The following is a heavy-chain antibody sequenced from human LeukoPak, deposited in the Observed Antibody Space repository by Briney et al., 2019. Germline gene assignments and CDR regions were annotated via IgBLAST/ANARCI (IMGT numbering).Heavy chain of an antibody. V-gene: IGHV3-23*01. CDR2: ISGSGGST. CDR1: EFTFSSHA. D-gene: IGHD3-3*01. J-gene: IGHJ4*02. CDR3: AKDYDFWSGYYSPHFDY. Sequence: PTGGSLRLSCAASEFTFSSHAMIWVRQAPGKGLEWVSAISGSGGSTYYADSVKGRFTISRDNSKNTLYLQMNSLRAEDTAVYYCAKDYDFWSGYYSPHFDYWGQGTLVTVSS.